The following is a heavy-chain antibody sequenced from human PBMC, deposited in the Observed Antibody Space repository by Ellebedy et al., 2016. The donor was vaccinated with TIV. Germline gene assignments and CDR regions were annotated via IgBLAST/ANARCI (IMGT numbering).Heavy chain of an antibody. CDR2: VFYTGNT. D-gene: IGHD1-14*01. Sequence: MPSETLSLTCTVSGGSINGFFCSWIRQAPGRGLDWLGYVFYTGNTYYNPSLRSRVAMSVDTSKNQFSLSLTSVTAADTAVYYCAKARDRSLDQWGQGTLVTVSS. CDR1: GGSINGFF. V-gene: IGHV4-59*12. CDR3: AKARDRSLDQ. J-gene: IGHJ4*02.